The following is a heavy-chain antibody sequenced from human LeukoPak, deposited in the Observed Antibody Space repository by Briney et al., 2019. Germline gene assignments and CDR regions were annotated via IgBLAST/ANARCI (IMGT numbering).Heavy chain of an antibody. CDR2: VYYTGST. D-gene: IGHD6-13*01. CDR1: ADSISSSTYY. V-gene: IGHV4-61*01. CDR3: ARISSSNWYNERGAFDV. J-gene: IGHJ3*01. Sequence: SETLSLTCTVSADSISSSTYYWSWVRQPPGKGLEWIGFVYYTGSTNYSPSLKSRVTISVDTSKNQFSLKLRSVTAADTAVYYCARISSSNWYNERGAFDVWGQGTMVTVSS.